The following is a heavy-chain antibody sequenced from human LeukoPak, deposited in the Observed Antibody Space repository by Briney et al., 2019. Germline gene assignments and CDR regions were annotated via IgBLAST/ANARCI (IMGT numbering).Heavy chain of an antibody. CDR2: IYYSGST. CDR1: GGSISSGGYY. J-gene: IGHJ4*02. V-gene: IGHV4-31*03. D-gene: IGHD3-10*01. CDR3: ARAPLLLWFGESINYFDY. Sequence: SQTLSLTCTVSGGSISSGGYYWSWIRQHPGKGLEWIGYIYYSGSTYYNPSLKSRVTISVDTSKNQFSLKLSSVTAVDTAVYYCARAPLLLWFGESINYFDYWGQGTLVTVSS.